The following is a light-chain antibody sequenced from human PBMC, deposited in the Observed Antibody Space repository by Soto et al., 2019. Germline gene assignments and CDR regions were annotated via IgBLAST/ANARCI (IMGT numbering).Light chain of an antibody. CDR3: QQYNKWPLF. V-gene: IGKV3-15*01. CDR1: QSVSSN. Sequence: EIVMTQSPATLYVSPGERATLSCRASQSVSSNLAWYQQKPGQAPRLLIFGASTRATGIPARFSGSGSGTDFTLTISSLQSEDSAVYYCQQYNKWPLFFGQGTKLEMK. CDR2: GAS. J-gene: IGKJ2*01.